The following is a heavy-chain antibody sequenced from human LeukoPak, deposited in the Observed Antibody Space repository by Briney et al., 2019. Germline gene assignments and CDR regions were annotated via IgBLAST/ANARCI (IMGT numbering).Heavy chain of an antibody. CDR2: IYYSGST. D-gene: IGHD5-18*01. V-gene: IGHV4-59*01. CDR1: GGSISGDY. CDR3: ARDAGYSYGFQGWFDP. Sequence: SETLSLTCTVSGGSISGDYWSWIRQPPGKGLEWIGYIYYSGSTNYNPSLKSRVTISVDTSKNQFSLKLSSVTAADTAVYYCARDAGYSYGFQGWFDPWGQGTLVTVSS. J-gene: IGHJ5*02.